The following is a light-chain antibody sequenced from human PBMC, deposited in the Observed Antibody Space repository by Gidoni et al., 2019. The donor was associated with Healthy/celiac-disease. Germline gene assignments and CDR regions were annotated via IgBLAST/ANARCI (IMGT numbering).Light chain of an antibody. Sequence: AIQMTQSQSSLSASVGDRVTITGRASQGSRNDLGWYQQKPGKAPKLLIYAASSLQSGVPSRFSGSGSGTDFTLTISSLQPEDFATYYCLQDYNYPWTFGQGTKVEIK. CDR3: LQDYNYPWT. CDR1: QGSRND. J-gene: IGKJ1*01. CDR2: AAS. V-gene: IGKV1-6*01.